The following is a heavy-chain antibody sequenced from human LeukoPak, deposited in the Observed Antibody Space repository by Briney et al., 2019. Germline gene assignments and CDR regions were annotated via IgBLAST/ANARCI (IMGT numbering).Heavy chain of an antibody. J-gene: IGHJ4*02. CDR1: GGSISSYY. CDR3: AGHHPRNTVDF. V-gene: IGHV4-4*07. Sequence: SETLSLTCTVSGGSISSYYWSWIRQPAGKGLEWIGRIYTSGSTNYNPSLKSRVTISLETSKNQFSLKLSSVTAADTAVYYCAGHHPRNTVDFWGQGTLVTVSS. D-gene: IGHD2/OR15-2a*01. CDR2: IYTSGST.